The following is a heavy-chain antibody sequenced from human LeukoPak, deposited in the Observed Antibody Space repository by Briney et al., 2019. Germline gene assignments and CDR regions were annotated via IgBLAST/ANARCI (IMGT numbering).Heavy chain of an antibody. D-gene: IGHD2-2*01. CDR3: ARGIGACSSTSCYASNWFDP. J-gene: IGHJ5*02. V-gene: IGHV3-64*01. CDR2: INSNGGST. Sequence: GGSLRLSCAASGFTFSSYAMHWVRQAPGKGLEYVSAINSNGGSTYYANSVRGRFTISRDNSKNTLYLQMGSLRAEDMAVYYCARGIGACSSTSCYASNWFDPWGQGTLVTVSS. CDR1: GFTFSSYA.